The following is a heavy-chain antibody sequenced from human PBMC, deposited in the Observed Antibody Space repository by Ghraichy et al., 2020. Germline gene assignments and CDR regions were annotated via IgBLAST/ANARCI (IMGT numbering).Heavy chain of an antibody. CDR2: ISVRGDNT. CDR1: GFTFSGYA. J-gene: IGHJ6*04. D-gene: IGHD4-17*01. V-gene: IGHV3-23*01. Sequence: GGSLRLSCEASGFTFSGYAMNWVRQVPGMGLEWVSAISVRGDNTYYADSVKGRFTISRDNSKNALYLQVHSLRADDTAIYYCAKDRTTVTTGGYGMDVWGKGTTVTVSS. CDR3: AKDRTTVTTGGYGMDV.